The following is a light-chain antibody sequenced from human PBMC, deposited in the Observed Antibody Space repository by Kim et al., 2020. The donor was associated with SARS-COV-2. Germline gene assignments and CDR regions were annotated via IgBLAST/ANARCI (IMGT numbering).Light chain of an antibody. V-gene: IGKV1-5*01. CDR2: KAS. Sequence: DIQMTQSPSTLSASVGDRVTITCRASQSISTWLAWFQQKPGKPPKLLIYKASNLESGVPSRFSGRGSGTEFTLTISSLQPDDFATYYCQQYNSYSWTFGQGTKVDIK. J-gene: IGKJ1*01. CDR1: QSISTW. CDR3: QQYNSYSWT.